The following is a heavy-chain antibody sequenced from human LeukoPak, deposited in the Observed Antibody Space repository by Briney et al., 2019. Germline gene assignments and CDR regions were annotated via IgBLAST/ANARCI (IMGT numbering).Heavy chain of an antibody. J-gene: IGHJ6*03. V-gene: IGHV3-9*03. Sequence: LPGGSLRLSCAASGFTFDDYAMHWVRQAPGKGLEWVSGISWNSGSIGYADSVKGRFTISRDNAKNSLYLQMNSLRAEDMALYYCAKEGAPSSRRYFLRRDYYMDVWGKGTTVTVSS. CDR1: GFTFDDYA. D-gene: IGHD3-9*01. CDR2: ISWNSGSI. CDR3: AKEGAPSSRRYFLRRDYYMDV.